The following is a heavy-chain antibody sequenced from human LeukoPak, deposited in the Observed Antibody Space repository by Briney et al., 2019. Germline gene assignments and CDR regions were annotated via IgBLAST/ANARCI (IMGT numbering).Heavy chain of an antibody. CDR3: ARALCSSTSCCPRY. D-gene: IGHD2-2*01. Sequence: GASVKVSCKASGYTFTSYGISWVRQAPGQGLEWMGWISAYNGNTNYAQKLQGRVTMTTDTSTSTAYMELRSLRSDDTAVYYCARALCSSTSCCPRYWGQGTLVTVSS. J-gene: IGHJ4*02. CDR1: GYTFTSYG. V-gene: IGHV1-18*01. CDR2: ISAYNGNT.